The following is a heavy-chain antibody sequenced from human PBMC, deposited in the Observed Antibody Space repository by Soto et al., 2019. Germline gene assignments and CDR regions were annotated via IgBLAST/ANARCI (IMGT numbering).Heavy chain of an antibody. V-gene: IGHV1-69*13. D-gene: IGHD5-12*01. CDR1: GGTFSSYA. J-gene: IGHJ6*02. CDR2: IIPIFGTP. Sequence: SVKVSCKASGGTFSSYAISWVRQAPGQGLEWMGGIIPIFGTPNYAQKFQGRVTITADESTSTAYMELSSLKSEDAAVYYCATGGYSGYNYHHDYYGMDVWGQGTTVTVSS. CDR3: ATGGYSGYNYHHDYYGMDV.